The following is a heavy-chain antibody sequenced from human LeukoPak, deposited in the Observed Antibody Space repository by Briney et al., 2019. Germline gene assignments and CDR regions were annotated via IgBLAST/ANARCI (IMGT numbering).Heavy chain of an antibody. V-gene: IGHV3-23*01. Sequence: PGGSLRLSCAASGFTFSSYAMSWVRQAPGKGLEWVSAISSSGGSTYYADSVKGRFTISRDNSKNTLYLQMNSLRAEDTAVYYCAKEDGYYDILTGYSNWFDPWGQGTLVTVSS. CDR2: ISSSGGST. D-gene: IGHD3-9*01. J-gene: IGHJ5*02. CDR3: AKEDGYYDILTGYSNWFDP. CDR1: GFTFSSYA.